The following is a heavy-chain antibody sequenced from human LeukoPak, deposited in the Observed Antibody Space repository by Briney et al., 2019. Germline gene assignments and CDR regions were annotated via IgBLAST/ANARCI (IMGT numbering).Heavy chain of an antibody. J-gene: IGHJ5*02. Sequence: SVNVSCKASGGTFSRYAISWVRHAPGHGLEWMGRIIPISGTANYAQKFQGRVTITTDESTSTAYMELSSLRSEDTAVYYCARGPIAARPDNWFDPWGQGTLVTVSS. CDR3: ARGPIAARPDNWFDP. D-gene: IGHD6-6*01. V-gene: IGHV1-69*05. CDR1: GGTFSRYA. CDR2: IIPISGTA.